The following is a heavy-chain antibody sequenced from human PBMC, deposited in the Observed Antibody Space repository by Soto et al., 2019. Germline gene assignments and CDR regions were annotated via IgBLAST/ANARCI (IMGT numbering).Heavy chain of an antibody. CDR3: ASSALPAVNEDDSYCDL. J-gene: IGHJ2*01. D-gene: IGHD1-1*01. CDR2: IIPIFGTA. CDR1: GGTFSSYA. Sequence: QVQLVQSGAEVKKPGSSVKVSCKASGGTFSSYAINWVRQAPGQGLEWMGRIIPIFGTANYAQKFQGRVTITSDESTHPAEMSLRCLGSEYTAVDYLASSALPAVNEDDSYCDLCGSSTLVPVAA. V-gene: IGHV1-69*05.